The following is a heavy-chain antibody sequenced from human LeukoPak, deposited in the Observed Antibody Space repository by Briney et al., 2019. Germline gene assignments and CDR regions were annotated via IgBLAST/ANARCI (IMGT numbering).Heavy chain of an antibody. CDR3: TTEHSSGWQPLDY. Sequence: GGSLRLSCAASGFTFSDYYMSWVRQAPGKGLEWVGRIKSKTDGGTTDYAAPVKGRFTISRDDSKNTLYLQMNSLKTEDTAVYYCTTEHSSGWQPLDYWGQGTLVTVSS. V-gene: IGHV3-15*01. J-gene: IGHJ4*02. CDR2: IKSKTDGGTT. CDR1: GFTFSDYY. D-gene: IGHD6-19*01.